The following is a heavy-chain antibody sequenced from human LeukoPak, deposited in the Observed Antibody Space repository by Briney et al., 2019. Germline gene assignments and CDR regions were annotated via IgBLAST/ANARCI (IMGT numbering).Heavy chain of an antibody. V-gene: IGHV3-23*01. J-gene: IGHJ4*02. CDR2: ICGHGISI. D-gene: IGHD2-2*01. Sequence: GGSLRLSCEASGFTFSNYAMSWVRQAPGKGLEWVSGICGHGISIYYADSVKGRFTISRDNSKSTLYLVMNSLRAEDTAVYYCAREDGIGSSLDYWGQGTLVTVSS. CDR1: GFTFSNYA. CDR3: AREDGIGSSLDY.